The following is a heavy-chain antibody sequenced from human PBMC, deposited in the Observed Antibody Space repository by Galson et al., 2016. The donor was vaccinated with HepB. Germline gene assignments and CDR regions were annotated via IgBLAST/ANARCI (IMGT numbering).Heavy chain of an antibody. Sequence: CAISGDSVSSNSAGWYWIRQSPSRGLEWLGRTYYRSKWHFDYAESVKSRITINPDTSKNQFSLQLNSVTPEDAAVYCCARSYLLGRGFGWWGQGTLVTVSS. CDR3: ARSYLLGRGFGW. D-gene: IGHD7-27*01. CDR2: TYYRSKWHF. V-gene: IGHV6-1*01. J-gene: IGHJ4*02. CDR1: GDSVSSNSAG.